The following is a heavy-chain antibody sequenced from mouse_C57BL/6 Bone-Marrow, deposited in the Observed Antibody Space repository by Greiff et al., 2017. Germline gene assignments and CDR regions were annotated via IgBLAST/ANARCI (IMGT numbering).Heavy chain of an antibody. CDR2: INPGSGGT. D-gene: IGHD2-4*01. J-gene: IGHJ4*01. Sequence: QVQLQQSGPELVRPGTSVKVSCKASGYAFTNYLIEWVQQRPGQGLEWIGVINPGSGGTNYTEKFKGKATLTADKSSRTAYMQLSSLSSEDSAVYFCARSGDYVYAMDYGGQGTSVTVSS. V-gene: IGHV1-54*01. CDR1: GYAFTNYL. CDR3: ARSGDYVYAMDY.